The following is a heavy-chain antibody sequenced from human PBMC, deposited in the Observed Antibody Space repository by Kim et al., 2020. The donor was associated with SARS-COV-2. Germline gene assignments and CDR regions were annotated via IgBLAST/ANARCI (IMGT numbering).Heavy chain of an antibody. CDR3: ARDSDYDIVTVYPDYYYG. D-gene: IGHD3-9*01. CDR1: GFTFSSYA. V-gene: IGHV3-30-3*01. J-gene: IGHJ6*01. CDR2: ISYDGSNK. Sequence: GGSLRLSCAASGFTFSSYAMHWVRQAPGKGLEWVAVISYDGSNKYYADSVKGRFTISRDNSKNTLYLQMNSLRAEDTAVYYCARDSDYDIVTVYPDYYYG.